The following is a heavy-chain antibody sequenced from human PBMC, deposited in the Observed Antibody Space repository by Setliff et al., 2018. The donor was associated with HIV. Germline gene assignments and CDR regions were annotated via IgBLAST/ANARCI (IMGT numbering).Heavy chain of an antibody. CDR1: GFSFSNYG. Sequence: GGSLRLSCAASGFSFSNYGMHWVRQAPGKGLEWVALISYDGSKKYYADSVKGRFSISRDNSKNTLYLQMDSLRAEDTAVYYCARDSGYSAYERAQSYWGQGTLVTVSS. CDR3: ARDSGYSAYERAQSY. V-gene: IGHV3-30-3*01. CDR2: ISYDGSKK. J-gene: IGHJ4*02. D-gene: IGHD5-12*01.